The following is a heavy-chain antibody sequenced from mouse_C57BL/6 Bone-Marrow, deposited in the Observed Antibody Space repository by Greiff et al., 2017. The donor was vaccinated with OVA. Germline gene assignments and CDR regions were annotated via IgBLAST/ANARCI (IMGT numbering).Heavy chain of an antibody. CDR1: GYTFTSYW. D-gene: IGHD1-1*01. CDR2: IHPNSGST. Sequence: QVQLKQPGAELVKPGASVKLSCKASGYTFTSYWMHWVKQRPGQGLEWIGMIHPNSGSTNYNEKFKSKATLTVDKSSSTAYMQLSSLTSEDSAVYYCARSYHYYGSRYFDVWGPGTTVTVSS. CDR3: ARSYHYYGSRYFDV. J-gene: IGHJ1*01. V-gene: IGHV1-64*01.